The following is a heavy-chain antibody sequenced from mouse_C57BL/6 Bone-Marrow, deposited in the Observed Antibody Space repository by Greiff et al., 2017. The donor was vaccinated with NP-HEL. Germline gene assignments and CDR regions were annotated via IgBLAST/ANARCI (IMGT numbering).Heavy chain of an antibody. CDR3: ARGSNYVSFAY. V-gene: IGHV2-9-1*01. CDR2: IWTGGGI. J-gene: IGHJ3*01. Sequence: VKLVESGPGLVAPSQSLSITCTVSGFSLTSYAISWVRQPPGKGLEWLGVIWTGGGINYNSALKSRLSISKDNSKSQVFLKMNSLQTDDTARYYCARGSNYVSFAYWGQGTLVTVSA. D-gene: IGHD2-5*01. CDR1: GFSLTSYA.